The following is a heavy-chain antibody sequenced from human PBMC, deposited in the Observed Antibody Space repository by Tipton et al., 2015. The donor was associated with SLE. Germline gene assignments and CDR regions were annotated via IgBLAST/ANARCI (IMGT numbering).Heavy chain of an antibody. CDR1: GGSISSYY. CDR3: ARGPTRIYFDY. D-gene: IGHD1-1*01. J-gene: IGHJ4*02. V-gene: IGHV4-59*01. Sequence: LRLSCTVSGGSISSYYWSWIRQPPGKGLEWIGYIYYSGSTNYNPSLKSRVTISVDTSKNQFSLRLSSVTAADTAVYYCARGPTRIYFDYGGQGTLVTVSS. CDR2: IYYSGST.